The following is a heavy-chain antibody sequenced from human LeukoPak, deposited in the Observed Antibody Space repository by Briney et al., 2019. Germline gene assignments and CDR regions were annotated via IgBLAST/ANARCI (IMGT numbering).Heavy chain of an antibody. D-gene: IGHD3-22*01. CDR3: TKDLSYDSSG. CDR1: GFRFSDYW. CDR2: IKTDGSAK. Sequence: GGSLRLSCAASGFRFSDYWMTWVRQAPGKGLECVANIKTDGSAKYYPDSVKGRFTDSRDNAKNSLYLQMNNMRVEDTAIYYCTKDLSYDSSGWGQGTLVTLSS. V-gene: IGHV3-7*01. J-gene: IGHJ4*02.